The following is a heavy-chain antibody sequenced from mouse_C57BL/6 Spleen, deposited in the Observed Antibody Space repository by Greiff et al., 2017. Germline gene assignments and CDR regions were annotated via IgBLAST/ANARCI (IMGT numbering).Heavy chain of an antibody. Sequence: VQLQQSGAELVRPGASVKLSCTASGFNIKDDYMHWVKQRPEQGLEWIGWIDPENGDTEYASKFKGKATITADTSSNTAYLQLSSLTSEDTAVYYCTTSITTVVEGYFDVWGTGTTVTVSS. CDR1: GFNIKDDY. J-gene: IGHJ1*03. V-gene: IGHV14-4*01. CDR2: IDPENGDT. D-gene: IGHD1-1*01. CDR3: TTSITTVVEGYFDV.